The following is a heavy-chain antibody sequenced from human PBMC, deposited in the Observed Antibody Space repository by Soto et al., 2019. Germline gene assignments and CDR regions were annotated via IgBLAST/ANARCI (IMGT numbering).Heavy chain of an antibody. CDR2: IIPILGIA. CDR1: GGTFSSYT. CDR3: ASTSGDYSVGY. Sequence: QVQLVQSGAEVKKPGSSVKVSCKTSGGTFSSYTISWVRQAPGQGLEWMGRIIPILGIANYAQKFQGRVTITEDKATRTAYMELSSLTSEDTAVYYCASTSGDYSVGYWGQGSLVTVSS. J-gene: IGHJ4*02. D-gene: IGHD4-17*01. V-gene: IGHV1-69*02.